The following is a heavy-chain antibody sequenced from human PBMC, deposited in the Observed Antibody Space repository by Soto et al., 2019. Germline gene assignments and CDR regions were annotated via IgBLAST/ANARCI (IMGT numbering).Heavy chain of an antibody. CDR1: GGSISSYY. Sequence: NPSETLSLTCTVSGGSISSYYWSWIRQPPGKGLEWIGHIYYSGSTNYNPSLKSRVTISVDTSKNQFSLKLSPVTAADTAVYYCARGYYGSGSYLYYYYYYGMDVWGQGTTVTVSS. J-gene: IGHJ6*02. D-gene: IGHD3-10*01. CDR2: IYYSGST. CDR3: ARGYYGSGSYLYYYYYYGMDV. V-gene: IGHV4-59*01.